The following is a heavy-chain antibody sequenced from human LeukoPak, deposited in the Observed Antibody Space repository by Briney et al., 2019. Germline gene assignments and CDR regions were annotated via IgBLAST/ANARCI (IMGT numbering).Heavy chain of an antibody. J-gene: IGHJ4*02. CDR1: GDSISSGGHY. Sequence: SVTLSLTCTVSGDSISSGGHYWSWIRQHPGKGLEWIGYIYYTATTYYNPSLKSRVTISLDTSKKQFSLKLRSVTAADTAVYYCARTVSGYHLDYWGQGTLVTVSS. V-gene: IGHV4-31*03. CDR3: ARTVSGYHLDY. D-gene: IGHD3-9*01. CDR2: IYYTATT.